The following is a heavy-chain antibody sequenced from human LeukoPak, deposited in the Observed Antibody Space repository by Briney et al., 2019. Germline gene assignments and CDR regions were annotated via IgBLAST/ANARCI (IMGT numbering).Heavy chain of an antibody. D-gene: IGHD3-10*01. Sequence: GGSLRLSCAASGFTVSSYYMSWVRQAPGKGLEWVSIIYSGGSTNYADSVKGRFSISRDNSKNTLYVQMNSLRVEDTAVYYCASGSGSYRTTYYYMDVWGKGTTVTVSS. V-gene: IGHV3-53*01. J-gene: IGHJ6*03. CDR2: IYSGGST. CDR3: ASGSGSYRTTYYYMDV. CDR1: GFTVSSYY.